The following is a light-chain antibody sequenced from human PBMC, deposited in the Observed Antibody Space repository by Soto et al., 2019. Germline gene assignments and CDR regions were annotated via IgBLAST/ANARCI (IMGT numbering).Light chain of an antibody. CDR3: RQRYHWPLT. J-gene: IGKJ4*01. V-gene: IGKV3-11*01. Sequence: TVLTQSPATLSLSPGERATLSCKASQSIGNSLGWFQQKPGQATRLLIDDAFNRATGIPARFTGSGSGSDFTLTISSLEPEDFGVYYCRQRYHWPLTFGGGTKVELK. CDR2: DAF. CDR1: QSIGNS.